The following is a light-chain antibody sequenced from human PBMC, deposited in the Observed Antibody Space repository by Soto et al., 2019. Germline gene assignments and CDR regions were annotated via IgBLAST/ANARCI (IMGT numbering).Light chain of an antibody. V-gene: IGKV3-15*01. J-gene: IGKJ5*01. CDR2: GAS. CDR3: QQYNNWPPFT. CDR1: QSVSTN. Sequence: EIVMTQSPATLSVSPGERAILSCRASQSVSTNLGWYQQKPGQAPRLLIFGASTRATGIPARFSGRGSGTEFSLPISSLQSEDSAVYYCQQYNNWPPFTFGQGTRLEIK.